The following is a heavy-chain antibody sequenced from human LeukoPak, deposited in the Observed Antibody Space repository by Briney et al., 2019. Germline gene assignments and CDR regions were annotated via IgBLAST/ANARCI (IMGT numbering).Heavy chain of an antibody. Sequence: GGSLRLSCAASGFTFSSYSMNWVRQAPGKGLEWVANVNQAGSDKYYMDSVKGRFTISRGNADNSLYLEMNSLRAEDTAVYYCARDARIVAAGTVIDSWGQGTLVTVSS. V-gene: IGHV3-7*01. CDR3: ARDARIVAAGTVIDS. J-gene: IGHJ4*02. D-gene: IGHD6-13*01. CDR2: VNQAGSDK. CDR1: GFTFSSYS.